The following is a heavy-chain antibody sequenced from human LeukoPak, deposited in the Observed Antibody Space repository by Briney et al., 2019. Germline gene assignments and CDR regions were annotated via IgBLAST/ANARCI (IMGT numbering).Heavy chain of an antibody. CDR2: INTLSGTT. D-gene: IGHD3-9*01. V-gene: IGHV1-69*05. J-gene: IGHJ6*03. CDR3: TRGDDFLAAYNYMDV. CDR1: GGTIRGFV. Sequence: GASVKVSCKASGGTIRGFVINWVRQAPGEGLEWMGRINTLSGTTNYTQKFQGRVTMTTDESTTTAFMELSRLTSEDTAVYYCTRGDDFLAAYNYMDVWGKGSSVIVSS.